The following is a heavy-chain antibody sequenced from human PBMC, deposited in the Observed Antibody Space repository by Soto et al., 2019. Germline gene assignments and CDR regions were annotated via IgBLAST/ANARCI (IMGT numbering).Heavy chain of an antibody. Sequence: PSLTCTVSGGSISSGDCYGSWIRQPPGKGLEWIGYIYHSGSTYYNPSLKSRVTISVDASKNQFSLKLSSVTAADTAVYYCARERPDGARLDPWGQGTLVTVSS. D-gene: IGHD6-6*01. J-gene: IGHJ5*02. CDR3: ARERPDGARLDP. CDR2: IYHSGST. CDR1: GGSISSGDCY. V-gene: IGHV4-30-4*01.